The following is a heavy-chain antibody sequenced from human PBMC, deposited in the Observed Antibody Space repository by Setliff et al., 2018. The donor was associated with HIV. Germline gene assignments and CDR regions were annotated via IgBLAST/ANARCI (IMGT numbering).Heavy chain of an antibody. J-gene: IGHJ4*02. CDR3: ARARGPPLPVLDF. CDR2: IYYRGSA. CDR1: GGSITTTNYY. Sequence: PSQTLSLTCTVSGGSITTTNYYWGWVRQSPGKGLEWIGVIYYRGSAYYNLSLQSRVTLSVDTSKNPFSLHLTSVTAADTAVYFCARARGPPLPVLDFWGQGTLVTVSS. D-gene: IGHD3-10*01. V-gene: IGHV4-39*07.